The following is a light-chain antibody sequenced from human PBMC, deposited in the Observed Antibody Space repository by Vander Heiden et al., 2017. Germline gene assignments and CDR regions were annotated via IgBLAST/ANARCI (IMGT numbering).Light chain of an antibody. Sequence: DTRMTHPPSTLPASLGDRAIITSRPGRSIGNALAGYQQKPGKATRLLIYEASSLQSGVPSRFSGSGSATEFTLTISSLQPDDFATYHCQQYNSYSLTFGGGTKVEIK. J-gene: IGKJ4*01. CDR1: RSIGNA. CDR2: EAS. V-gene: IGKV1-5*03. CDR3: QQYNSYSLT.